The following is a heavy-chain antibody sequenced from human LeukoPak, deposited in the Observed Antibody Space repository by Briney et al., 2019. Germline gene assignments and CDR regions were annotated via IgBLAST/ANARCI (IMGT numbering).Heavy chain of an antibody. CDR2: ISIDGNNK. J-gene: IGHJ4*02. V-gene: IGHV3-30*18. CDR1: GFTFSDSG. CDR3: AKDQSQ. Sequence: GGSLRLSCAASGFTFSDSGMHWVRQAPGKGLEWVAVISIDGNNKFYADSVKGRFTISRDNSKNTLYLQINSLRPEDTAVYYCAKDQSQWGQGTLVIVSS.